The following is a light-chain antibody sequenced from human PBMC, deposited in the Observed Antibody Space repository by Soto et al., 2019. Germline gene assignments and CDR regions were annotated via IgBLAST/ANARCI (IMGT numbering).Light chain of an antibody. V-gene: IGKV3-15*01. CDR3: QHYNNWPPWT. CDR1: QSVSIN. Sequence: EIVMTQSPATLSVSPGERATLSCRASQSVSINLAWYQQKPGQAPRLLIYGASTRATGIPARFSGSGSGTEFTLTISSRQSEDFAVSYCQHYNNWPPWTFGQGTKVEIK. J-gene: IGKJ1*01. CDR2: GAS.